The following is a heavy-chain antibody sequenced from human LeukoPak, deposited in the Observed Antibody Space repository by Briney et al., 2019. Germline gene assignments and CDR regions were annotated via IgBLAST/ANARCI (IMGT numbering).Heavy chain of an antibody. Sequence: ASVKVSCKASGYTFTSYGISWVRQAPGQGLEWMGWISAYNGNTNYAQKLQGRVTMTTDTSTSTAYMELRSLRPDDTAVYYCARVSCSGGSCYPFRWFDPWGQGTLVTVSS. V-gene: IGHV1-18*01. CDR1: GYTFTSYG. J-gene: IGHJ5*02. D-gene: IGHD2-15*01. CDR3: ARVSCSGGSCYPFRWFDP. CDR2: ISAYNGNT.